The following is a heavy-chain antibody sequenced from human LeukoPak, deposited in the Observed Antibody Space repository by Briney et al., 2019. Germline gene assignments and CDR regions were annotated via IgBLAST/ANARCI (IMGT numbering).Heavy chain of an antibody. CDR1: GFTFSSYA. CDR3: ARDTSDYYYYYYMDV. J-gene: IGHJ6*03. V-gene: IGHV3-23*01. CDR2: ISGSGGST. Sequence: PGGSLRLSCATSGFTFSSYAMNWVRQAPGKGLEWVSGISGSGGSTYYADPVKGRFTISRDNSKNTLYLQMNSLRAEDTAVYYCARDTSDYYYYYYMDVWGKGTTVTVSS.